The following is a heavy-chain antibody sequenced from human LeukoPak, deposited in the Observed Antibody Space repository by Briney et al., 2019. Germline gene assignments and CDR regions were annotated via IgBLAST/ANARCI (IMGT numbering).Heavy chain of an antibody. CDR2: IYYSGST. J-gene: IGHJ4*02. Sequence: PSETLSLTCTVSGGSISSYYWSWIRQPPGKGLEWIGYIYYSGSTNYNPSLKSRVTISVDTSKNQFSLKLSSVTAADTAVYYCARLGLAARDFDYWGRGTLVTVSS. CDR3: ARLGLAARDFDY. V-gene: IGHV4-59*08. CDR1: GGSISSYY. D-gene: IGHD6-13*01.